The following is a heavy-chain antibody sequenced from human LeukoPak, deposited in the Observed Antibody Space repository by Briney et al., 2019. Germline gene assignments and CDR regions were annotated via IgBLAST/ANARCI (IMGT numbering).Heavy chain of an antibody. CDR3: ARVSGSGTLYYYGMDV. D-gene: IGHD3-10*01. J-gene: IGHJ6*02. CDR1: GGSISSSNW. V-gene: IGHV4-4*02. Sequence: SETLSLTCAVSGGSISSSNWWSWVRQPPGKGLEWIGEIYHSGSTNYNPSLKSRVTISVDKSKNQFSLKLSSVTAADTAVYYCARVSGSGTLYYYGMDVWGQGTAVTVSS. CDR2: IYHSGST.